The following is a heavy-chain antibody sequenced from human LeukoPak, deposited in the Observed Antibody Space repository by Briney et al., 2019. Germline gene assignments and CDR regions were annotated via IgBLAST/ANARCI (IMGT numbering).Heavy chain of an antibody. V-gene: IGHV3-43*02. D-gene: IGHD6-13*01. J-gene: IGHJ5*02. CDR1: GFTFDDYA. CDR2: ISGDGGST. Sequence: GGSLRLSCAASGFTFDDYAMHWVRQAPGKGLEWVSLISGDGGSTYYADSVKGRFTISRDNSKNSLYLQMNSLRTEDTALYYCAKGPSSSWSRTFNWFDPWGQGTLVTVSS. CDR3: AKGPSSSWSRTFNWFDP.